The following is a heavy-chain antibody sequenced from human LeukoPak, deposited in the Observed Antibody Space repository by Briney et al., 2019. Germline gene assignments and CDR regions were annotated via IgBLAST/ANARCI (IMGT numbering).Heavy chain of an antibody. J-gene: IGHJ4*02. CDR2: ITGSGGST. Sequence: GGSLRLSCAASGFTFSSYAMSWVRQAPGKGLEWVSSITGSGGSTYYADSVKGRFTISRDNSKNTLLLQMNSLRAEDTAVYYCAKDRDNWNDGDYFDYWGRGTLVTVSS. CDR3: AKDRDNWNDGDYFDY. D-gene: IGHD1-1*01. CDR1: GFTFSSYA. V-gene: IGHV3-23*01.